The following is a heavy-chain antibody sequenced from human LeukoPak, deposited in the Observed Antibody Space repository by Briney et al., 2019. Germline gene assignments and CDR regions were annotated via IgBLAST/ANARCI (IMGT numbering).Heavy chain of an antibody. V-gene: IGHV1-2*06. Sequence: ASVKVSCKTSGYTFSGYFIHWGRQAPGQGLEWMGRINANSGGTEYQQKFQGRVTMTRDTSISTAYVEVNWLISDDTAIYYCARDVSSTPNWEFDYWGQGTLVTVSS. J-gene: IGHJ4*02. D-gene: IGHD1-26*01. CDR2: INANSGGT. CDR1: GYTFSGYF. CDR3: ARDVSSTPNWEFDY.